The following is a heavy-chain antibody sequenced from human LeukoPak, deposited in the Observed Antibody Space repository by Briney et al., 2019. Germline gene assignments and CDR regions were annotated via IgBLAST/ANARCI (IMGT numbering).Heavy chain of an antibody. CDR1: GGTFSSYA. CDR3: ARDASSLILEWLSPPTAFDI. CDR2: IIPIFGTA. D-gene: IGHD3-3*01. V-gene: IGHV1-69*01. Sequence: GASVKVSCKASGGTFSSYAISWVRQAPGQGLEWMGGIIPIFGTANYAQKFQGRVTITADESTSTAYMELSSLRSEDTAVYYCARDASSLILEWLSPPTAFDIWGQGTMVTASS. J-gene: IGHJ3*02.